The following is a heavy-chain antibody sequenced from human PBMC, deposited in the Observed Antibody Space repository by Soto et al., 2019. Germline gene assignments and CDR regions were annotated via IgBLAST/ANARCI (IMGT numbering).Heavy chain of an antibody. D-gene: IGHD3-22*01. CDR3: ARCRVIYGSPGWFDP. CDR1: GGTFSSYA. Sequence: QVQLVQSGAEVKKPGSSVKVSCKASGGTFSSYAISWVRQAPGQGLEWMGGIIPIFGTANYAQKFQGRVTITADESTRTAYMELSSLSSEDTAVYSCARCRVIYGSPGWFDPWGQGTLVTVSS. CDR2: IIPIFGTA. V-gene: IGHV1-69*01. J-gene: IGHJ5*02.